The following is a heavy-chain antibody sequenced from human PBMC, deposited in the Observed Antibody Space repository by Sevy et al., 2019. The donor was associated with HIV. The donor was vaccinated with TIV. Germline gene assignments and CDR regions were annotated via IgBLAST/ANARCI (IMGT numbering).Heavy chain of an antibody. J-gene: IGHJ3*02. CDR1: GYSFTSYW. V-gene: IGHV5-51*01. CDR2: IYPGDSDT. CDR3: ARPAHTMATIKTYDAFDI. D-gene: IGHD5-12*01. Sequence: GESLKISCKGSGYSFTSYWIGWVRQMPGKGLEWMWIIYPGDSDTRYSPSFQGQVTISADKSISTAYLQWSSLKASDTAMYYCARPAHTMATIKTYDAFDIWGQGTMVTVSS.